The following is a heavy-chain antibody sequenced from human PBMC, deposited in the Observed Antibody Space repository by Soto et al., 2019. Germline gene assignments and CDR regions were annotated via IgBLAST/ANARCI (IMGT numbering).Heavy chain of an antibody. J-gene: IGHJ4*02. CDR3: ARVVQFYDSSGYSFYYFDY. D-gene: IGHD3-22*01. Sequence: SETLSLTCTVSCDSINSADYYWSWLRQPPGKGLEWIGYIYYSRSDYYNPSLGRRATITIDTSRNQFSLNLMSVTAADTAVYYCARVVQFYDSSGYSFYYFDYWGQGALVTVSS. CDR1: CDSINSADYY. CDR2: IYYSRSD. V-gene: IGHV4-30-4*01.